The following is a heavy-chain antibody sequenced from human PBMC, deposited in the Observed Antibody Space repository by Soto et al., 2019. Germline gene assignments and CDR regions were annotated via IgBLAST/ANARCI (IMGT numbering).Heavy chain of an antibody. Sequence: QVQLVQSGAEVKTPGSSVKVSCKASGGTFSSYSINWVRQAPGQGREWMGRLIPMFGTTDYAQRFQGRVTFTADESTSTASMEVTNLTSEDTAVYYCARAVVLTFTRFYDMDVGGQGTTVTVSS. D-gene: IGHD3-9*01. CDR3: ARAVVLTFTRFYDMDV. J-gene: IGHJ6*02. V-gene: IGHV1-69*18. CDR2: LIPMFGTT. CDR1: GGTFSSYS.